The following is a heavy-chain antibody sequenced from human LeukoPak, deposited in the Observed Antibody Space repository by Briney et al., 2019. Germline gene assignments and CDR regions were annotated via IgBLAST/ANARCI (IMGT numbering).Heavy chain of an antibody. CDR3: TTRIVATPVDY. J-gene: IGHJ4*02. V-gene: IGHV3-15*01. Sequence: GGSLRLSCAASGFTLSNAWMSWVRQAPGKGLEWVGRIKSKTDGGTTDYAAPVKGRFTISRDDSKNTLYLQMNSLKTEDTAVYYCTTRIVATPVDYWGQGTLVTVSS. CDR2: IKSKTDGGTT. CDR1: GFTLSNAW. D-gene: IGHD5-12*01.